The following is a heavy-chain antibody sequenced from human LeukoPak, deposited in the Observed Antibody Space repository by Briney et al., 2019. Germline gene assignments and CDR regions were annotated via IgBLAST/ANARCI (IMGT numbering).Heavy chain of an antibody. CDR3: AAYSSSWYPPLEY. CDR2: IRFDGSNQ. Sequence: GGSLRLSCAASGFTFSNYWMSWVRQAPGKGLEWVAFIRFDGSNQYYADSVKGRFTISRDNSKNTLYLQMNSLRAEDTAVYYCAAYSSSWYPPLEYWGQGTLVTVSS. V-gene: IGHV3-30*02. D-gene: IGHD6-13*01. CDR1: GFTFSNYW. J-gene: IGHJ4*02.